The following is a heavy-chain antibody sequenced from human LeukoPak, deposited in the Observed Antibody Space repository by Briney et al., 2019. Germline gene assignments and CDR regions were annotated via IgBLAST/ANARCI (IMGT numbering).Heavy chain of an antibody. CDR2: ISYDGSNK. CDR3: ATLVEDY. CDR1: AFTFSSYA. J-gene: IGHJ4*02. Sequence: PGGSLRPSCAASAFTFSSYAMHWVRQAPGKGLEWVAVISYDGSNKCYADSVKGRFTMPRDNSKNTLYLQMNSLRAEDTAVYYCATLVEDYWGQGTLVTDSS. D-gene: IGHD3-16*01. V-gene: IGHV3-30*03.